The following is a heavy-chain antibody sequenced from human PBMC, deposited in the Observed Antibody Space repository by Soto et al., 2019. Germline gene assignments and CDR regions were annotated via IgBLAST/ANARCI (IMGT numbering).Heavy chain of an antibody. CDR2: VYYTGST. J-gene: IGHJ5*02. CDR3: VRTAREGAVAPHWFDR. Sequence: NPSETLSLTCTVSGASIRSTDYYWSWIRQAPGKGLEWVGYVYYTGSTYYNPSLMSRLTISVDTSKNQFSLKLTSVTAADTAVYYCVRTAREGAVAPHWFDRWGQGTLVTVSS. V-gene: IGHV4-30-4*01. CDR1: GASIRSTDYY. D-gene: IGHD2-21*02.